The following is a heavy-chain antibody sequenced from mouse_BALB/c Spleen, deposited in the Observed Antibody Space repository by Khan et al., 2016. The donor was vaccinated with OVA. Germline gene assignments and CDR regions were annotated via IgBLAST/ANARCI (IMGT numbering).Heavy chain of an antibody. CDR1: GFTFSSYA. CDR2: ISGGGSY. D-gene: IGHD1-1*01. V-gene: IGHV5-6-5*01. J-gene: IGHJ2*01. CDR3: VRYGSSFFDY. Sequence: EVELVESGGGLVKPGGSLRFSCAASGFTFSSYAMSWVRQTPEKRLEWVASISGGGSYSYPDSLKGRFTISRDNARNILYLQMNSLRSEDTAMYYCVRYGSSFFDYWGQGTTLTVSS.